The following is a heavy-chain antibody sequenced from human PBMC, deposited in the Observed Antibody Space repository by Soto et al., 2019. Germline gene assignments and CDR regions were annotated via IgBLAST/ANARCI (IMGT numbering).Heavy chain of an antibody. CDR1: GFTFRNHA. CDR2: IAYDGSNA. Sequence: QVQLVESGGGVVQPGGSLRLSCAASGFTFRNHAMHWVRQAPGKGLEWLAVIAYDGSNAFYRDYVKGRFTISRDNSTNPLYLNMNSLRSEDTCVYYCARGDREDILVVVGARPGEYGIDIWGQGTTVTVSS. J-gene: IGHJ6*02. D-gene: IGHD2-15*01. V-gene: IGHV3-30-3*01. CDR3: ARGDREDILVVVGARPGEYGIDI.